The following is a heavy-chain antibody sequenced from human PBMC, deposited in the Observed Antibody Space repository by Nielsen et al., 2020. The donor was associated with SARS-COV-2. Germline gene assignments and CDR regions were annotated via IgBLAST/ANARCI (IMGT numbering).Heavy chain of an antibody. V-gene: IGHV1-2*06. CDR3: AGSGSGWYNFDS. CDR2: INPNSGGP. D-gene: IGHD6-19*01. J-gene: IGHJ4*02. Sequence: ASVKVSCKAPGYRFSVYYTHWVRQAPGQGLEWMGRINPNSGGPNYAQKFQGRVTMTWDTSISTAYMELSGLKSDDTAVFYCAGSGSGWYNFDSWGQGTLVTVSS. CDR1: GYRFSVYY.